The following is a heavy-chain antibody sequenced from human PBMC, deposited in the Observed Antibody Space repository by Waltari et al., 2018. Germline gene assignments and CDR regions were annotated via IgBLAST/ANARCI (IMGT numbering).Heavy chain of an antibody. CDR3: ARLFGLDPGRGYYGMDV. V-gene: IGHV4-59*11. D-gene: IGHD3-10*02. CDR1: GGSIRSHD. Sequence: QVQLQESGPGLVKPSETLSLTCTGSGGSIRSHDGSWIRQPPGTGLEWIGYSYYSGSTNTNPSLKSRVTISVDTSKNQFSLQLSSVTAAATAVYYCARLFGLDPGRGYYGMDVWGQGTTVTVSS. CDR2: SYYSGST. J-gene: IGHJ6*02.